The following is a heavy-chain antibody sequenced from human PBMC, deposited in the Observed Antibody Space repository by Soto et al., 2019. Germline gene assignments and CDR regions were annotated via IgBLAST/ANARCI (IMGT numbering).Heavy chain of an antibody. Sequence: VQLVESGGDLIQPGGSLRRSCVASGSSITAFSVNWIRQAPGKGLEWISYIRSSEGAKSSADSVNGRFTISTDSAKNSLYLQMNSLRAEDTSVYYCVRDHRHDFDNWGQGPQVTVSS. CDR1: GSSITAFS. CDR2: IRSSEGAK. V-gene: IGHV3-48*01. J-gene: IGHJ4*02. CDR3: VRDHRHDFDN.